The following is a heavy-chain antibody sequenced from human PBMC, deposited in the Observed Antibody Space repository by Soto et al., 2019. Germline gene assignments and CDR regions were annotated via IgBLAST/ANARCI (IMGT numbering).Heavy chain of an antibody. V-gene: IGHV4-34*01. CDR1: GGSFSGYY. CDR2: INHSGST. D-gene: IGHD2-2*01. CDR3: ASQRRVFAY. J-gene: IGHJ4*02. Sequence: SETLSLTCAVYGGSFSGYYWSWIRQPPGKGLEWIGEINHSGSTNYNPSLKSRVTISVDTSKNQFSLNLSSVTAADTAVYYCASQRRVFAYWGQGSLVTVSS.